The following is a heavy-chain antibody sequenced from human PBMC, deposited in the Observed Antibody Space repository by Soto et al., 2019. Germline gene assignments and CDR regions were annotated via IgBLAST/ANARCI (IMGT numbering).Heavy chain of an antibody. CDR2: ISPSNGQT. D-gene: IGHD2-15*01. V-gene: IGHV1-18*01. Sequence: ASVKVSCKASGYTFSNFGLSWVRQAPGQGLEWMGWISPSNGQTIYAQNFHGRVTMTTDTSTATAHMELRSLISDDTAVYYCARGRYCSGGSCYSRWFDPWGQGTLVTVSS. J-gene: IGHJ5*02. CDR3: ARGRYCSGGSCYSRWFDP. CDR1: GYTFSNFG.